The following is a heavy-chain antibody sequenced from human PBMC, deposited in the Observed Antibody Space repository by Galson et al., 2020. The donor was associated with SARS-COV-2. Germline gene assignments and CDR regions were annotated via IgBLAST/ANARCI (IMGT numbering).Heavy chain of an antibody. CDR2: IYWNDDK. V-gene: IGHV2-5*01. CDR1: GFSLTTSGVG. Sequence: ESGPTLVKPTQTLPLTCTFSGFSLTTSGVGVGWIRQPPGKALEWLALIYWNDDKRYSPSLKSRLTITKDTSKNQVVLTMTNMDPVDTATYFCAHSAPSSLTIFGVVIVKDYFDYWGQGTLVTVSS. D-gene: IGHD3-3*01. CDR3: AHSAPSSLTIFGVVIVKDYFDY. J-gene: IGHJ4*02.